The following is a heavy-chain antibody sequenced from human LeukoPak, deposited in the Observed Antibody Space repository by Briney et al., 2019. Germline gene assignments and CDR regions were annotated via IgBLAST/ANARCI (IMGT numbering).Heavy chain of an antibody. CDR2: ISSDGSNK. D-gene: IGHD2-15*01. Sequence: GGSLRLSCAASGFTFSSYGMHWVRQAPGKGLEWVAVISSDGSNKYYADSVKGRFTISRDNAKNSLYLQMNSLRAEDTAVYYCARVVVVAVPYYYYGMDVWGQGTTVTVSS. V-gene: IGHV3-30*03. J-gene: IGHJ6*02. CDR3: ARVVVVAVPYYYYGMDV. CDR1: GFTFSSYG.